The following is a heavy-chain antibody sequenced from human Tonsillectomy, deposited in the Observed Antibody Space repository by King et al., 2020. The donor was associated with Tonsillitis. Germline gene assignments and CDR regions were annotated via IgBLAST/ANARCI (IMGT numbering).Heavy chain of an antibody. Sequence: VQLVESGGGVAQPGRSLRLSCAASGFTFNNYDIHWVRQAPGKGLEWVAVIPFDESNKYYADSVKGRFTISRDNSKNTLYLQMNSLRAEDTAVYYCAKDLGDFYDSSGYFDYWGQGTLVTVSS. CDR2: IPFDESNK. CDR1: GFTFNNYD. D-gene: IGHD3-22*01. CDR3: AKDLGDFYDSSGYFDY. J-gene: IGHJ4*02. V-gene: IGHV3-30*18.